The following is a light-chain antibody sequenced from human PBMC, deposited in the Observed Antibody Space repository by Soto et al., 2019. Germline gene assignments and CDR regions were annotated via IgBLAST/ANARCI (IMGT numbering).Light chain of an antibody. Sequence: QSVLTQPASVSGSPGQSITISCTGTSSDVGGYDYVSWYQQHPGKAPKLMTYDVTNRPSGVSNRFSGSKSGNTASLTISGLQAEDEASYYCSSYTSSTSYVFGTGTKLTVL. CDR3: SSYTSSTSYV. CDR2: DVT. CDR1: SSDVGGYDY. V-gene: IGLV2-14*01. J-gene: IGLJ1*01.